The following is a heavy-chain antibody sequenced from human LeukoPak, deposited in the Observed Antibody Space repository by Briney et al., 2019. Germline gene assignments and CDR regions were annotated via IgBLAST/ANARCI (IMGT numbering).Heavy chain of an antibody. V-gene: IGHV4-4*07. CDR1: GGSISSYY. J-gene: IGHJ4*02. Sequence: PSETLSLTCTVSGGSISSYYWSWIRQPAGKGLEWIWRIYTSGITNYNPSLKSRVNMSFDKSKEQFSLKLSSVTAAATPVYNCASAYGEYGLGYWGQGTLVTVSS. CDR3: ASAYGEYGLGY. D-gene: IGHD4-17*01. CDR2: IYTSGIT.